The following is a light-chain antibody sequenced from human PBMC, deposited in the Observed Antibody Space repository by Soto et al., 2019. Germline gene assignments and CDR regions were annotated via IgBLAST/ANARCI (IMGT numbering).Light chain of an antibody. V-gene: IGKV1-27*01. CDR2: AAS. Sequence: DLPMTQSPSSLSASVGDRVTITCRASQGISNYLAWYQQKPGKVPKLLIYAASTLQSGVQSRFSGSGSGTDFTLTISSLQPEDVATYYCQKYNSALTFGGGTKVEIK. CDR1: QGISNY. J-gene: IGKJ4*01. CDR3: QKYNSALT.